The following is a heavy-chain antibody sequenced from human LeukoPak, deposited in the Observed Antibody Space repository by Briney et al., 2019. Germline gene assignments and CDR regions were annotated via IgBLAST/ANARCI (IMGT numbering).Heavy chain of an antibody. CDR1: GGSISSGSYY. J-gene: IGHJ4*02. D-gene: IGHD6-19*01. Sequence: SETLSLTCTVSGGSISSGSYYWSWIRQPAGKGLEWIGEINHSGSTNYNPSLKSRVTISVDTSKNQFSLKLSSVTAADTAVYYCARGVADPGHFDYWGQGTLVTVSS. CDR3: ARGVADPGHFDY. CDR2: INHSGST. V-gene: IGHV4-61*10.